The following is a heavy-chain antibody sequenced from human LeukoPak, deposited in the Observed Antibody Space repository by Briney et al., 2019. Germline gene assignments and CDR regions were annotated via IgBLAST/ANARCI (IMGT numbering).Heavy chain of an antibody. CDR2: INHSGST. Sequence: PSQTLSLTCTVSGGSISSGGYYWSWIRQPPGKGLEWIGEINHSGSTNYNPSLKSRVTISVDTSKNQFSLKLSSVTAADTAVYYCARDSDTAMVTGSTFDIWGQGTMVTVSS. D-gene: IGHD5-18*01. J-gene: IGHJ3*02. CDR1: GGSISSGGYY. V-gene: IGHV4-30-2*01. CDR3: ARDSDTAMVTGSTFDI.